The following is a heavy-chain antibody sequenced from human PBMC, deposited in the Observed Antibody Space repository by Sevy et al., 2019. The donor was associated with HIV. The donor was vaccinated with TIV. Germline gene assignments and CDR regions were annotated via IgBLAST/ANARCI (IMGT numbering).Heavy chain of an antibody. J-gene: IGHJ4*02. CDR2: INHNGHT. Sequence: SETLSLTCAVYGGSFSGHYWSWIRQPPGKGLEWMGEINHNGHTNYNPSLKSRVTLSVDTSKNQFSLRLSSVTAADTAMYYCAGVSSGGYCDYWGQGTLVTVSS. CDR1: GGSFSGHY. V-gene: IGHV4-34*01. D-gene: IGHD3-10*01. CDR3: AGVSSGGYCDY.